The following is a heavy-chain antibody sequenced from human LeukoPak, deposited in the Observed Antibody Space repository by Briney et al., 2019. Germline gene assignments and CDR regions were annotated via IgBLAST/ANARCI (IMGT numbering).Heavy chain of an antibody. Sequence: GASVKVSCKASGYTFTSYAMRWVRQAPGQRLEWMGWINAGNGNTKYSQKFQGRVTITRDTSAGTAYMELSSLRSEDTAVYYCARPSRWLQYLYFDYWGQGTLVTVSS. CDR3: ARPSRWLQYLYFDY. CDR1: GYTFTSYA. V-gene: IGHV1-3*01. D-gene: IGHD5-24*01. J-gene: IGHJ4*02. CDR2: INAGNGNT.